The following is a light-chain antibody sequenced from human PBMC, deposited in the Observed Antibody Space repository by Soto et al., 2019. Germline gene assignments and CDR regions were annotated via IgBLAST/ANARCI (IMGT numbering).Light chain of an antibody. J-gene: IGKJ4*01. CDR1: QSISSY. V-gene: IGKV1-39*01. CDR3: QQSYSTPPT. Sequence: DIQMTQSPSSLSASVGDRVTITCRASQSISSYLNWYQQKPGEAPKLLIYAASSLQSGVPSRFSGSGSGTDFTLTINSLQPEDFATYYCQQSYSTPPTFGGGTKVEI. CDR2: AAS.